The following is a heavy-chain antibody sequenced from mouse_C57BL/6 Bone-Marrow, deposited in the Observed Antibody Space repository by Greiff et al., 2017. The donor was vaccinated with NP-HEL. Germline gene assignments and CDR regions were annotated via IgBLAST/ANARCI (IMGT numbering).Heavy chain of an antibody. D-gene: IGHD3-2*02. CDR2: ISSGSSTI. CDR1: GFTFSDYG. Sequence: EVNLVESGGGLVKPGGSLKLSCAASGFTFSDYGMHWVRQAPEKGLEWVAYISSGSSTIYYADTVKGRFTISRDNAKNTLFLQMTSLRSEDTAMYYCARPQVSYAMDYWGQGTSVTVSS. V-gene: IGHV5-17*01. CDR3: ARPQVSYAMDY. J-gene: IGHJ4*01.